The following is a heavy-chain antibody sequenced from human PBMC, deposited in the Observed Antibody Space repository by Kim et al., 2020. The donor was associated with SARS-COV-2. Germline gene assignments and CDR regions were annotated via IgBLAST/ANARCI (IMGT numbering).Heavy chain of an antibody. J-gene: IGHJ4*02. CDR3: ARGGGGYCGGDCYPNDY. CDR2: IASAGDT. CDR1: GFTFSSFD. Sequence: GGSLRLSCAASGFTFSSFDMHWVRQATGKGLEWVSAIASAGDTYYAGSVKGRFTISRENVKNSLYLQMNSLRAGDTDVYYCARGGGGYCGGDCYPNDYWGQGTLVTGSS. V-gene: IGHV3-13*01. D-gene: IGHD2-21*02.